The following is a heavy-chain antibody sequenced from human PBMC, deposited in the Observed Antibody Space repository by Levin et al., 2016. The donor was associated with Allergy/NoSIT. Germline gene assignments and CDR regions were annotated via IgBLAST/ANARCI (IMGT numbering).Heavy chain of an antibody. Sequence: WVRQAPGQGLEWMGWISAYNANTNYAQKLQGRVTMTTDTSTSTGYMELRSLRSDDTAVYYCARDSLECSSTSCFSGAFDIWGQGTMVTVSS. CDR2: ISAYNANT. V-gene: IGHV1-18*01. D-gene: IGHD2-2*01. CDR3: ARDSLECSSTSCFSGAFDI. J-gene: IGHJ3*02.